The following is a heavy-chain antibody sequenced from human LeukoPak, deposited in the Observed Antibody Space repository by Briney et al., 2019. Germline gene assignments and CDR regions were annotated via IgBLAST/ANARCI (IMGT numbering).Heavy chain of an antibody. CDR3: ARDRYDSSGFDP. D-gene: IGHD3-22*01. J-gene: IGHJ5*02. CDR1: GGSISSYY. V-gene: IGHV4-34*01. Sequence: SETLSLTCTVSGGSISSYYWTWIRQSPGKGLEWIGEINHSGSTNYNPSLKSRVTISVDTSKNQFSLKLSSVTAADTAVYYCARDRYDSSGFDPWGQGTLVTVSS. CDR2: INHSGST.